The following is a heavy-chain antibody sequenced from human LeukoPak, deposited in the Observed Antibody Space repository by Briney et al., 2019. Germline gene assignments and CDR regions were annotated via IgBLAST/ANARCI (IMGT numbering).Heavy chain of an antibody. CDR1: GYSFTSYW. V-gene: IGHV5-51*01. CDR3: ARHSYYYDSSGYYHGDAFDI. Sequence: GESLKISCKGSGYSFTSYWIGWVRQMPGKGLEWMGIIYPGDSDTRYSPSFQGQVTISADKSTSTAYLQWSSPKASDTAMYYCARHSYYYDSSGYYHGDAFDIWGQGTMVTVSS. J-gene: IGHJ3*02. CDR2: IYPGDSDT. D-gene: IGHD3-22*01.